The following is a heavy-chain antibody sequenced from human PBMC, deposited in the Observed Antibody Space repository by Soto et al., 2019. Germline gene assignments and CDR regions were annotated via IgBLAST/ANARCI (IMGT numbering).Heavy chain of an antibody. CDR1: GFTFSSYA. D-gene: IGHD2-15*01. CDR2: ISGSGGST. V-gene: IGHV3-23*01. J-gene: IGHJ6*02. Sequence: GGSLRLSCAASGFTFSSYAMSWVRQAPGKGLEWVSAISGSGGSTYYADSVKGRFTISRDNSKNTLYLQMNSLRAEDTDVYYCAKGMVTPYYYYGMDVWGQGTTVTVSS. CDR3: AKGMVTPYYYYGMDV.